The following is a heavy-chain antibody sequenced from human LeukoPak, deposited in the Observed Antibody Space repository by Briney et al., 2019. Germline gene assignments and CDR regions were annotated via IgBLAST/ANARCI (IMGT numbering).Heavy chain of an antibody. CDR1: QFHLRDYY. CDR3: AREESSSWYSYDAFDI. D-gene: IGHD6-13*01. V-gene: IGHV3-11*01. Sequence: LILYGVGTQFHLRDYYMSSIRHAPRTGVEGVSYISSSSSTIYYADSLKGRFTISRDNSKNSLYLQMNSLRAEDTAVYYCAREESSSWYSYDAFDIWGQGTMVTVSS. CDR2: ISSSSSTI. J-gene: IGHJ3*02.